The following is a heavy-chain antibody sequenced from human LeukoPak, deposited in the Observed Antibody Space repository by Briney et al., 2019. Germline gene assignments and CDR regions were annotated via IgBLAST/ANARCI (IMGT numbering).Heavy chain of an antibody. D-gene: IGHD1-26*01. Sequence: ETLSLTCAVSGGSLSGYYWSWIRQPPGKGLEWVATIKYDGGQQYYVDSVKGRFTVSRDNAKKSLYVQMNSLRVEDTAVYYCARYMRILGAADYNYGLDVWGQGTTVIVSS. V-gene: IGHV3-7*01. CDR1: GGSLSGYY. CDR2: IKYDGGQQ. J-gene: IGHJ6*02. CDR3: ARYMRILGAADYNYGLDV.